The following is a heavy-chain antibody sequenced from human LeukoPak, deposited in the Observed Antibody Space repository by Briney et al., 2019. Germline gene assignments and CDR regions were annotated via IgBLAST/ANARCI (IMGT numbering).Heavy chain of an antibody. V-gene: IGHV3-30*18. CDR2: ISYDGGNK. D-gene: IGHD3-16*01. Sequence: PGGSLRLSCAASGFTFSSYGMHWVRQAPGKGLEWVAVISYDGGNKYYADSVKGRFTISRDNSKNTLYLQMNSLRAEDTAVYYCAKEWAYYLDVWGKGTTVTVSS. CDR1: GFTFSSYG. CDR3: AKEWAYYLDV. J-gene: IGHJ6*04.